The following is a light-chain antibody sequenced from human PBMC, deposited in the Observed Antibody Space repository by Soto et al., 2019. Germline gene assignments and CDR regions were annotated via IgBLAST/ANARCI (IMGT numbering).Light chain of an antibody. CDR3: CSFAGYYTSYV. Sequence: QSVLTQPRSVSGSPGQSVTISCTGSSNYVSWYQQHPGKAPKLMIYDVTKRPSGVPDRFSGSKSGNTASLTISGLQAEDEADYYCCSFAGYYTSYVFGPVTKVT. CDR1: SNY. V-gene: IGLV2-11*01. CDR2: DVT. J-gene: IGLJ1*01.